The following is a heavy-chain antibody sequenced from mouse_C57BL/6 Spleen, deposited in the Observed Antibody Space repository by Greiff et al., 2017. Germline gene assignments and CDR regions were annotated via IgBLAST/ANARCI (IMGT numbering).Heavy chain of an antibody. Sequence: DVKLVESGGGLVQPGGSLKLSCAASGFTFSDYYMYWVRQTPEKRLEWVAYISNGGGSTYYPDTVKGRFTISRDNAKNTLYLQMSRLKSEDTAMYYCARDDGYYVEDAMDYWGQGTSVTVSS. CDR3: ARDDGYYVEDAMDY. CDR1: GFTFSDYY. J-gene: IGHJ4*01. V-gene: IGHV5-12*01. CDR2: ISNGGGST. D-gene: IGHD2-3*01.